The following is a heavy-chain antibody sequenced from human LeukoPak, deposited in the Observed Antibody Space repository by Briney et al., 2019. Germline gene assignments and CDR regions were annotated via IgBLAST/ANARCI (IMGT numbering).Heavy chain of an antibody. V-gene: IGHV4-4*07. Sequence: PSETLSLTCTVSGGSISSYYWSWIRQPAGKGLEWIGRIYTSGSTNYNPSLKSRVTMSVYTSKNQFSLKLSSVTAADTAVCYCARDEYYYGSGSYRPFDYWGQGTLVTVSS. J-gene: IGHJ4*02. CDR3: ARDEYYYGSGSYRPFDY. CDR2: IYTSGST. D-gene: IGHD3-10*01. CDR1: GGSISSYY.